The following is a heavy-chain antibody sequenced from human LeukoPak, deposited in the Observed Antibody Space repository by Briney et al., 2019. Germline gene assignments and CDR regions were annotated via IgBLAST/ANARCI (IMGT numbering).Heavy chain of an antibody. CDR3: ARGGDFTYYYDSSGYSHRLNY. Sequence: ASVKVSCTASGYTFTGYYMHWVRQAPGQGLEWMGWINPNSGGTNYAQTFQGRVTMTRDTSISTAYMELSRLRSDDTAVYYCARGGDFTYYYDSSGYSHRLNYWGQGTLVTVSS. CDR1: GYTFTGYY. V-gene: IGHV1-2*02. J-gene: IGHJ4*02. D-gene: IGHD3-22*01. CDR2: INPNSGGT.